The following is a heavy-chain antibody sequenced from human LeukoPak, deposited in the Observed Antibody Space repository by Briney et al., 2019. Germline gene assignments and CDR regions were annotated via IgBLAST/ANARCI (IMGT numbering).Heavy chain of an antibody. D-gene: IGHD2-21*02. CDR2: ISSSSSYI. Sequence: ETLSLTCTVSGASVSSGGYYWSWIRQAPGKGLEWVSSISSSSSYIYYADSVKGRFTISRDNAKNSLYLQMNSLRAEDTAVYYCARGPWVVTANDCAFDIWGQGTMVTVSS. V-gene: IGHV3-21*01. CDR1: GASVSSGGYY. J-gene: IGHJ3*02. CDR3: ARGPWVVTANDCAFDI.